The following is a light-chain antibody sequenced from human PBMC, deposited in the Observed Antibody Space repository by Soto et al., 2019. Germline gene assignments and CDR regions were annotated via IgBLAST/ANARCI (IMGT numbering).Light chain of an antibody. CDR3: AARDDSLSGHWL. J-gene: IGLJ3*02. CDR2: RNN. V-gene: IGLV1-47*01. Sequence: QSVLTQPPSASGTPGQRVTISCSGSSSNIGTNYVYWYQHLPGAAPKLLISRNNQRPSGGPDRFSGSKSGTSASLAISGLRSEDEADYYCAARDDSLSGHWLFGGGTKLTVL. CDR1: SSNIGTNY.